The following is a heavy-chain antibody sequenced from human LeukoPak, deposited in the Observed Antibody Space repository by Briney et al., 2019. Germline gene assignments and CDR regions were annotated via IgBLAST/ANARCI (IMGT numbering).Heavy chain of an antibody. CDR1: GGTFSSYA. J-gene: IGHJ4*02. CDR3: ARDGGVLLWFGEYTDPIDY. V-gene: IGHV1-18*01. CDR2: ISAYNGNT. Sequence: ASAKVSCKASGGTFSSYAISWVRQAPGQGLEWMGWISAYNGNTNYAQKLQGRVTMTTDTSTSTAYMELRSLRSDDTAVYYCARDGGVLLWFGEYTDPIDYWGQGTLVTVSS. D-gene: IGHD3-10*01.